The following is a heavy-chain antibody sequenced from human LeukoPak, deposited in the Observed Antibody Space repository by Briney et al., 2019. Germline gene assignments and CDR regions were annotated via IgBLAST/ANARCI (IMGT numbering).Heavy chain of an antibody. CDR2: INHSGST. Sequence: SQTLSLTCTVSGGSISSGGYYWSWIRQPPGKGLEWIGEINHSGSTNYNPSLKSRVTISLDTSKNQFSLWLSSVTAADTAVYYCARGPKTQWRGTHFYYYYYYMDVWDKGTTVIVSS. V-gene: IGHV4-30-2*01. CDR3: ARGPKTQWRGTHFYYYYYYMDV. CDR1: GGSISSGGYY. D-gene: IGHD1-14*01. J-gene: IGHJ6*03.